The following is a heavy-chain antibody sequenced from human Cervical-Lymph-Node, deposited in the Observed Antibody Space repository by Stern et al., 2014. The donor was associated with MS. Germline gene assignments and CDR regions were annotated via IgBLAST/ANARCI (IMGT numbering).Heavy chain of an antibody. Sequence: EVQLVQSGAEVKKPGESLKISCKGSGYSFTSYWIGWVRQMPGKGLEWMGIIYPGDSDTRYSPSFQGQVTISADKSISTAYLQWSSLKASDTAMYYCARLYYYDSSGYRHFDYWGQGTLVTVSS. J-gene: IGHJ4*02. D-gene: IGHD3-22*01. V-gene: IGHV5-51*01. CDR1: GYSFTSYW. CDR2: IYPGDSDT. CDR3: ARLYYYDSSGYRHFDY.